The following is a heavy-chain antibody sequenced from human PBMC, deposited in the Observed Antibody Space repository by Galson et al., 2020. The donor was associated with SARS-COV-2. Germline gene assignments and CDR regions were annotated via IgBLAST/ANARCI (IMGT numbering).Heavy chain of an antibody. CDR2: VSGSGSNT. J-gene: IGHJ4*02. Sequence: GESLKISCAASGFTFNNYAMSWVRQAPGKGLEWVSAVSGSGSNTYYADSVKGRFAISRDNSKNTLYLQMNSLRGEDTAVYYCAKGGGGWLQPGGYYFDYWGQGTLVTVSS. D-gene: IGHD5-12*01. CDR3: AKGGGGWLQPGGYYFDY. V-gene: IGHV3-23*01. CDR1: GFTFNNYA.